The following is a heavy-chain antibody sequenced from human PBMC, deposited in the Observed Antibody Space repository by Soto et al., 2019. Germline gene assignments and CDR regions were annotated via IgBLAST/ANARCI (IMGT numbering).Heavy chain of an antibody. J-gene: IGHJ4*02. D-gene: IGHD3-22*01. CDR1: GGSMTGYY. Sequence: PSETLSLTCAVSGGSMTGYYWSWIRQPPGKGLEWIGFIYYSGSAKYNPSLESRVTISRDNSKNTLYLQMNSLRAEGTAVYYCAKDSSGYPGGCFDYWGQGTLVTVSS. CDR3: AKDSSGYPGGCFDY. CDR2: IYYSGSA. V-gene: IGHV4-59*12.